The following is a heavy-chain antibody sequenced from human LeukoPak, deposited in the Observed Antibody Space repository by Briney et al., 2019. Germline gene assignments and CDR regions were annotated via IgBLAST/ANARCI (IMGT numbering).Heavy chain of an antibody. CDR2: IYSGGNT. J-gene: IGHJ3*02. D-gene: IGHD7-27*01. Sequence: GGSLRLSCAASGFTVSSNYMSWVRQAPGKGLEWVSVIYSGGNTYYADSVKGRFTISRDNSKNTLYLQMNSLRAEDTAVYYCARTYLGAFDIWGQGTMVTVSS. CDR3: ARTYLGAFDI. CDR1: GFTVSSNY. V-gene: IGHV3-53*01.